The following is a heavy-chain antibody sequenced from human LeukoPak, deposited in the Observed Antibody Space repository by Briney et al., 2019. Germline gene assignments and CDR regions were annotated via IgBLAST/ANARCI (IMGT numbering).Heavy chain of an antibody. CDR1: GFTFSNYG. CDR3: AGNYGPYYFDY. Sequence: PGRSLRLSCAASGFTFSNYGMHGVRQAPGKGLEWVAVIWYDGSNKYYADSVKGRFTISRDNSKNTLYLQMNSLRAEDTAVYYCAGNYGPYYFDYWGQGTLVTVSS. CDR2: IWYDGSNK. D-gene: IGHD3-10*01. V-gene: IGHV3-33*01. J-gene: IGHJ4*02.